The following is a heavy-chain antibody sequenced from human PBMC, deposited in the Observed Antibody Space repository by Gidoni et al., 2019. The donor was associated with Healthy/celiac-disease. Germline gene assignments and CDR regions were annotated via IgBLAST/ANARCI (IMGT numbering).Heavy chain of an antibody. CDR2: ISGSGGST. V-gene: IGHV3-23*01. D-gene: IGHD3-16*01. Sequence: EVQLLESGGGLVQPGGSLRLSCAASGFPFSRYAMSWVRQAPGKGLEGVSAISGSGGSTYYADSVKGRFTISRDNSKNTLYLQMNSLRAEDTAVYYCAKGSHYDYVWGSFPLWGQGTLVTVSS. CDR3: AKGSHYDYVWGSFPL. J-gene: IGHJ4*02. CDR1: GFPFSRYA.